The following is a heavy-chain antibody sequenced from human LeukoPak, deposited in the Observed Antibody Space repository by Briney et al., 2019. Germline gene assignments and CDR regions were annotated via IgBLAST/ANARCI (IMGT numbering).Heavy chain of an antibody. Sequence: ASVKVSCKASGYTFTGYYMHWVRQAPGQGLEWMGWINPNSGGTNYAQKFQGRVTMTRDTSTSTAYMELSRLRSDDTAVYYCASRDRTVTTDFDYWGQGTLVTVSS. CDR3: ASRDRTVTTDFDY. D-gene: IGHD4-17*01. V-gene: IGHV1-2*02. CDR1: GYTFTGYY. J-gene: IGHJ4*02. CDR2: INPNSGGT.